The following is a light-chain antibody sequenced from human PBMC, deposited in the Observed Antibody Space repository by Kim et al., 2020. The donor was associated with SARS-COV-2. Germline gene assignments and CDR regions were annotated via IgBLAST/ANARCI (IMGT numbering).Light chain of an antibody. CDR1: QSVGSKY. CDR2: GAS. CDR3: HQYGSSPT. Sequence: EIVLTQSPGTLSLSPGERASLSCRASQSVGSKYLAWYQQKPGQAPRLLIYGASSRAIGIPDRFSGSGSGTDFTLTVSRLEPEDFAVYFCHQYGSSPTFGQGAQVDI. V-gene: IGKV3-20*01. J-gene: IGKJ1*01.